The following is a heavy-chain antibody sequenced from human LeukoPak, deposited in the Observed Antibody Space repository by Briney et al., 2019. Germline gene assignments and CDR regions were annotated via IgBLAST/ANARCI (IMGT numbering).Heavy chain of an antibody. V-gene: IGHV1-69*05. Sequence: SVKVSCKASGGTFSSYAISWVRQAPGQGLEWMGGIIPIFGTANYAQKFQGRVTMTRNTSISTAYMELSSLRSEDTAVYYCARRGYDDFDYWGQGTLVTVSS. CDR2: IIPIFGTA. CDR1: GGTFSSYA. CDR3: ARRGYDDFDY. J-gene: IGHJ4*02. D-gene: IGHD5-12*01.